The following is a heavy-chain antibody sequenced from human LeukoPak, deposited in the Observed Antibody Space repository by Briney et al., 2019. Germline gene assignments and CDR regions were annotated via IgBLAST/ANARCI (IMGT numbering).Heavy chain of an antibody. V-gene: IGHV4-30-4*08. CDR1: GGSISSGDYY. Sequence: SETLSLTCTVSGGSISSGDYYWSWIRQPPGKGLEWIGYLYYSGSTFYNPSLKSRVTISGDTSKTQFSLKVSSVTAADTAVYYCARGPGYCNNASCPPFDYWGQGTLATVSS. D-gene: IGHD2-2*03. CDR2: LYYSGST. CDR3: ARGPGYCNNASCPPFDY. J-gene: IGHJ4*02.